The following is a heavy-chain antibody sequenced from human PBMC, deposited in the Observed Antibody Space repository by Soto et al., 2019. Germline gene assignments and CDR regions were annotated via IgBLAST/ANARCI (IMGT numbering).Heavy chain of an antibody. J-gene: IGHJ3*02. D-gene: IGHD1-26*01. CDR3: ARQGSGSYNAFDI. CDR2: IYYRVST. CDR1: GCSISSSIYY. Sequence: QLQLQESGPGLVKPSETLSLTCTVSGCSISSSIYYWVRIRQQPVKGLEWIGTIYYRVSTYYNPYLKSRVTISVDTSKNQFSLKLSSVTAEETAVYYCARQGSGSYNAFDIWGQGTVVTVSS. V-gene: IGHV4-39*01.